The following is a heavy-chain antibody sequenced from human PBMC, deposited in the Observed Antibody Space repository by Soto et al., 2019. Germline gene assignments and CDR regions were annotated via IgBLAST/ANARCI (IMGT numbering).Heavy chain of an antibody. J-gene: IGHJ4*02. Sequence: EVQVLESGGGLVQPGESLRLSCAASGFTFSDFAMSWVRQAPGKGLEWVSSISGSGGTIYYADSVKGRFTISRDNSKKTLYLQMETLRADDMALSYWVKGMGSGWYFHYWGQGTLVTVSS. CDR1: GFTFSDFA. CDR2: ISGSGGTI. D-gene: IGHD6-19*01. V-gene: IGHV3-23*01. CDR3: VKGMGSGWYFHY.